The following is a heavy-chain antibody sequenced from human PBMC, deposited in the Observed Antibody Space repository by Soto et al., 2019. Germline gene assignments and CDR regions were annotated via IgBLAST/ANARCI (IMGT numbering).Heavy chain of an antibody. CDR3: SSGKWLRLIPDYYYYYGMDV. CDR2: IYPGDSDT. Sequence: GESLKISCMGSGYSFTSYWIGWVRQMPGKGLEWMGIIYPGDSDTRYSPSFQGQVTISADKSISTAYLQWSSLKAADTVLYYCSSGKWLRLIPDYYYYYGMDVWGQGTTVTVSS. J-gene: IGHJ6*02. CDR1: GYSFTSYW. D-gene: IGHD5-12*01. V-gene: IGHV5-51*01.